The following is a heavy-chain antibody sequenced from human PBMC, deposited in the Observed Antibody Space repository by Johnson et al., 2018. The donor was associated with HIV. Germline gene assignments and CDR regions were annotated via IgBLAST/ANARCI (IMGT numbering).Heavy chain of an antibody. V-gene: IGHV3-30*04. Sequence: QVQLVESGGGLVQPGGSLRLSCAASGFTFSSYAMHWVRQAPGKGLEWVAVISYDGSNKYYADSVKGRFTISRDNAKNSLYLQMNSLRAEDTAVYYCARDASLRFLEWFDAFDIWGQGTMVTVSS. CDR2: ISYDGSNK. CDR1: GFTFSSYA. J-gene: IGHJ3*02. CDR3: ARDASLRFLEWFDAFDI. D-gene: IGHD3-3*01.